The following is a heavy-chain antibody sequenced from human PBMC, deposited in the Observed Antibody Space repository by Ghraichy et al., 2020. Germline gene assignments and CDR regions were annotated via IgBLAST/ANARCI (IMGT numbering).Heavy chain of an antibody. V-gene: IGHV4-59*01. CDR3: AIVKSSSWYADWFDP. CDR1: GGSISSYY. Sequence: SDTLSLTCTVSGGSISSYYWSWIRQPPGKGLEWIGYIYYSGSTNYNPSLKSRVTISVDTSKNQFSLKLSSVTAADTAVYYCAIVKSSSWYADWFDPWGQGTLVTVSS. D-gene: IGHD6-13*01. J-gene: IGHJ5*02. CDR2: IYYSGST.